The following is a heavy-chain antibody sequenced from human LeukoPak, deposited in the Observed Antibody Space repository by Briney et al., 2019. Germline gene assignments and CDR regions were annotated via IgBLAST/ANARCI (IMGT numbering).Heavy chain of an antibody. D-gene: IGHD3-22*01. CDR1: GGSISSYY. CDR3: ARGSGGYHYDH. CDR2: FFYSGST. J-gene: IGHJ5*02. V-gene: IGHV4-59*01. Sequence: PSETLSLTCTVSGGSISSYYWSWIRQPPGKGLEWIGYFFYSGSTNYNPSLKSRVTISVDTSKNQFSLKLSSATAADTAVYYCARGSGGYHYDHWGQGTLVTVSS.